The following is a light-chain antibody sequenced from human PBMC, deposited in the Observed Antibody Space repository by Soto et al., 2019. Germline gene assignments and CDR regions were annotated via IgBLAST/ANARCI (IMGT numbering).Light chain of an antibody. V-gene: IGKV1-5*03. CDR1: QSISSW. CDR2: KAS. J-gene: IGKJ4*01. Sequence: DIQMTQSPSTLSASVGDRVTITCRASQSISSWLAWYQQKPGKAPKLLIYKASTSESGVPSRFSGSGSGTEFTLTISSLQPDDSATYYCQQYDSYALTFGGGTKVEIK. CDR3: QQYDSYALT.